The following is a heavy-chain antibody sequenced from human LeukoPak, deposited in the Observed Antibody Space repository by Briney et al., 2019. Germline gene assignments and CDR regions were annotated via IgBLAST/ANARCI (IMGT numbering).Heavy chain of an antibody. D-gene: IGHD6-13*01. J-gene: IGHJ5*02. V-gene: IGHV5-10-1*01. CDR2: IDPSDSYT. CDR1: GYSFTTYW. CDR3: ARHTSGIAAGFDP. Sequence: PGESLKISCKGSGYSFTTYWISWVRQMPGKGLEWMGRIDPSDSYTKYSPSFQGHVTISADKSISTAYPQWSSLKASDTAMYYCARHTSGIAAGFDPWGQGTLVTVSS.